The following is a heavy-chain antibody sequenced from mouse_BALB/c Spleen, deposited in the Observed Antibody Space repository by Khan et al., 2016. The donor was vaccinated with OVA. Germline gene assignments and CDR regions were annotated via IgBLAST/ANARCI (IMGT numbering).Heavy chain of an antibody. Sequence: VQLKESGPELMKPGASVKISCKASGYSFTSYYIHWVIQSHGKSLEWIGYIDPFSGDTTYNHKFKGRATLTVDKSSSTAYIHLSNLTSEDSAVYYCTRHGYVAWFTYWGQGTLVTVSA. CDR1: GYSFTSYY. J-gene: IGHJ3*01. D-gene: IGHD2-2*01. V-gene: IGHV1S135*01. CDR2: IDPFSGDT. CDR3: TRHGYVAWFTY.